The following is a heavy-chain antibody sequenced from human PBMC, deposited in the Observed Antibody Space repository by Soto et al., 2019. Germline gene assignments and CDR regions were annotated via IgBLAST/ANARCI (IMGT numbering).Heavy chain of an antibody. V-gene: IGHV3-53*01. D-gene: IGHD2-2*01. Sequence: GGSLRLSCAAPGFTVSSNYMSWVRQAPGKGLEWVSVIYSGGSTYYADSVKGRFTISRDDSKNTLYLQMNSLSADDTAVYYCARGLVEAVNFGFDPWGQGTLVTVSS. CDR1: GFTVSSNY. CDR3: ARGLVEAVNFGFDP. J-gene: IGHJ5*02. CDR2: IYSGGST.